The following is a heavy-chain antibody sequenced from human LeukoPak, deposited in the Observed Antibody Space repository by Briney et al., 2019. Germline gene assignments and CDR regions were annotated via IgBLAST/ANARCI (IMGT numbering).Heavy chain of an antibody. CDR2: IYSDNT. CDR3: AKDRLGAMMYFDF. D-gene: IGHD1-26*01. CDR1: GFTVSSNS. Sequence: GGSLRLSCTVSGFTVSSNSMSWVRQAPGKGLEWVSFIYSDNTHYSDSVKGRFTISRDNSKNTLYLQVNSLRVEDTAVYYCAKDRLGAMMYFDFWGQGTLVTVSS. V-gene: IGHV3-53*01. J-gene: IGHJ4*02.